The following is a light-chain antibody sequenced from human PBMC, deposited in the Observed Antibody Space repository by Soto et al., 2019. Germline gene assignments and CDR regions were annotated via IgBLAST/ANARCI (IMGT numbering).Light chain of an antibody. CDR3: QQYDNLPLT. Sequence: IQMTQSPSSLSAYVGDRVTISCRSSQGITNDLGWYQQKPGKAPKLLIYDASDLETGVPSRFSGSGSGTDFTFTINSLQPEDIATYYCQQYDNLPLTFGGGTKVDI. CDR2: DAS. V-gene: IGKV1-33*01. CDR1: QGITND. J-gene: IGKJ4*01.